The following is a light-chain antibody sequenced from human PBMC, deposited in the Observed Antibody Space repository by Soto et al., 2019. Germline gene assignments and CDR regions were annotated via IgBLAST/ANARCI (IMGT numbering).Light chain of an antibody. V-gene: IGKV3-20*01. CDR2: GAS. CDR1: QSITNNY. CDR3: QQYGSSPRT. Sequence: SVLTQSPGTLSLSPGERDTLSCRASQSITNNYLAWYQQKPGQAPRLLIYGASSRATGIPDRFSGSGSGTDFALTISRLEPEDFAVYYCQQYGSSPRTFGQGTKVDIK. J-gene: IGKJ1*01.